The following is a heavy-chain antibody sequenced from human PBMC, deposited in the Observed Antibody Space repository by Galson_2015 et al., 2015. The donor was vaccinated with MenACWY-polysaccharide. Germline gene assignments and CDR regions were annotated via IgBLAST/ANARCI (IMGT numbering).Heavy chain of an antibody. CDR2: ISYDATNK. Sequence: SLRLSCAASGFTFSRNAMHWVRQAPGKGLEWVAVISYDATNKYYAESVKGRFTISRDNSKNTMYVQMNSLRAEDTAIYYCARDYCSRTSCYGMDVWGQGTTVTVSS. D-gene: IGHD2-2*01. V-gene: IGHV3-30-3*01. CDR1: GFTFSRNA. J-gene: IGHJ6*02. CDR3: ARDYCSRTSCYGMDV.